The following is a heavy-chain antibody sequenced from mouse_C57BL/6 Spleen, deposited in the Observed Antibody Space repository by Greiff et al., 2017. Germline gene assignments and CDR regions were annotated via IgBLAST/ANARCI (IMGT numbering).Heavy chain of an antibody. CDR3: EGVYYGRSEGAMDY. CDR1: GYTFTSYG. V-gene: IGHV1-81*01. Sequence: QVQLKESGAELARPGASVKLSCKASGYTFTSYGISWVKQRPGQGLEWIGEIYPRSGNTYYNEKFKGKATLTADNSSSTAYMELRSLTSEDSAVYFGEGVYYGRSEGAMDYWGQGTSVTVSS. CDR2: IYPRSGNT. J-gene: IGHJ4*01. D-gene: IGHD1-1*01.